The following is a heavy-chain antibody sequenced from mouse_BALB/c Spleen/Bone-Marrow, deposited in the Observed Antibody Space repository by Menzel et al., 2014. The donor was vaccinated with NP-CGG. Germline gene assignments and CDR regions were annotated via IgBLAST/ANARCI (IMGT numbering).Heavy chain of an antibody. CDR2: IDPANGNT. CDR1: GFNIKDTY. Sequence: VQLQQSGAELVKPGASVKLSCTASGFNIKDTYMHWVKQRPEQGLEWIGRIDPANGNTKYDPKFQGKATITAYTSSNTAYLQLSSLTSEDTAVYYCAAYYRYLAWFAYWGQGTLVTVSA. CDR3: AAYYRYLAWFAY. J-gene: IGHJ3*01. D-gene: IGHD2-14*01. V-gene: IGHV14-3*02.